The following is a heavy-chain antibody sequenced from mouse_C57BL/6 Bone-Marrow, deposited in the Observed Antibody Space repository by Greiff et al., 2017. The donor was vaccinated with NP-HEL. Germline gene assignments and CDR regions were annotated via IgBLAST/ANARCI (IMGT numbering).Heavy chain of an antibody. V-gene: IGHV1-39*01. D-gene: IGHD2-12*01. J-gene: IGHJ3*01. CDR3: ARGCYARRFGY. CDR1: GYSFTDYN. Sequence: EVQLQQSGPELVKPGASVKLSCKASGYSFTDYNMHWVKQSTGQGLEWIGVINPNSGSTSYNQKFKGKAILTVDQSSSTAYMQLNSLTSEDSAVYDGARGCYARRFGYGGQGNVVTVTA. CDR2: INPNSGST.